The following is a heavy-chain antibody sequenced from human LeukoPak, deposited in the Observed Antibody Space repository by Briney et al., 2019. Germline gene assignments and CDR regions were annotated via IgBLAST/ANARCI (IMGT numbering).Heavy chain of an antibody. V-gene: IGHV3-7*01. Sequence: PGGSLRLSCAASGFTFSSYWMSWVRQAPGKGLEWVANIKQDGSEKYYVDSVKGRFTISRDNAKNSLNLQMNSLRAEDTAVYYCARGRVVYSYGAASNWYFDLWGRGTLVTVSS. CDR1: GFTFSSYW. J-gene: IGHJ2*01. CDR3: ARGRVVYSYGAASNWYFDL. CDR2: IKQDGSEK. D-gene: IGHD5-18*01.